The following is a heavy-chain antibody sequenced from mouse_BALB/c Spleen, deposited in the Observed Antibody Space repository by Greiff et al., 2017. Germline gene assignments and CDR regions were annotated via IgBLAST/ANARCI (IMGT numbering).Heavy chain of an antibody. Sequence: EVKLMESGAELVKPGASVKLSCTASGFNIKDTYMHWVKQRPEQGLEWIGRIDPANGNTKYDPKFQGKATITADTSSNTAYLQLSSLTSEDTAVYYCARGSSYMYFDVWGAGTTVTVSS. D-gene: IGHD1-1*01. J-gene: IGHJ1*01. CDR3: ARGSSYMYFDV. V-gene: IGHV14-3*02. CDR1: GFNIKDTY. CDR2: IDPANGNT.